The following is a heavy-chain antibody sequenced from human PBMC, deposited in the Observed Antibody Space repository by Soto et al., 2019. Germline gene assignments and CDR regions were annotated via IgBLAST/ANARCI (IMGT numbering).Heavy chain of an antibody. V-gene: IGHV1-46*01. CDR1: GNSFTTYY. J-gene: IGHJ4*02. CDR3: AGLYHYDSSGYYDY. Sequence: RASVKVSCKASGNSFTTYYMHWVRQAPGQGLEWMGIINPSGGRTTYAQKFQGRVTMTRDTSTSTFHMELSSLTSEDTAVYYCAGLYHYDSSGYYDYWGQGTLVTVS. D-gene: IGHD3-22*01. CDR2: INPSGGRT.